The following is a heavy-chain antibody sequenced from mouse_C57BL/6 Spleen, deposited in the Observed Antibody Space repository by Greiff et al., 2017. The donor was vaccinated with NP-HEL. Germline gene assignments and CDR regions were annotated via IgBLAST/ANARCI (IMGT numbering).Heavy chain of an antibody. V-gene: IGHV1-55*01. CDR1: GYTFTSYW. Sequence: QVQLQQPGAELVKPGASVKMSCKASGYTFTSYWITWVKQRPGQGLEWIGDIYPGSGSTNYNEKFKSKATLTVDTSSSTAYMQLSSLTSEDSAVYYCARDYYGSSSLAMDYWGQGTSVTVSS. J-gene: IGHJ4*01. CDR2: IYPGSGST. D-gene: IGHD1-1*01. CDR3: ARDYYGSSSLAMDY.